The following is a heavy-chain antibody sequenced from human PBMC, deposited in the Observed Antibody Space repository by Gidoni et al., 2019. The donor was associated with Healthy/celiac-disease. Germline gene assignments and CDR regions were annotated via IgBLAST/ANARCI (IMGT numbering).Heavy chain of an antibody. Sequence: SIYYSGSTYYNTSLKSRVTISVDTSKNQFSLKLSSVTAADTAVYYCARIKEMATPTDYFDYWGQGTLVTVSS. CDR3: ARIKEMATPTDYFDY. CDR2: IYYSGST. D-gene: IGHD5-12*01. J-gene: IGHJ4*02. V-gene: IGHV4-39*01.